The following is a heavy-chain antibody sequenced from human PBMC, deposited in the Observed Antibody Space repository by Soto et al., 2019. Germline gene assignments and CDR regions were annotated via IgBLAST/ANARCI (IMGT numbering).Heavy chain of an antibody. D-gene: IGHD4-4*01. Sequence: GESLKISCKGSGYSFTSYWIGWVRQMPGKGLEWMGIIYPGDSDTRYSPSFQGQVTISADKSISTAYLQWSSLKASDTAMYYCARHVLDYSNYVGNFDYWGQGTLVTVSS. J-gene: IGHJ4*02. CDR1: GYSFTSYW. V-gene: IGHV5-51*01. CDR3: ARHVLDYSNYVGNFDY. CDR2: IYPGDSDT.